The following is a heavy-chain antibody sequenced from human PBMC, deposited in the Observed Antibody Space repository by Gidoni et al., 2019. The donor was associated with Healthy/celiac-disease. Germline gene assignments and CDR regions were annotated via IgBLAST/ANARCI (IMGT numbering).Heavy chain of an antibody. CDR1: AFTFSNAW. J-gene: IGHJ4*02. Sequence: EVQLVEAGGGLGKRGGSVSLSCEASAFTFSNAWMSWVRQAPGTGRALVVRIKSKTDGGTTDYAAPVKGRFTISRDDSKNTLYLQMNSLKTQDTAVYYCTTEGGSSWYKYWGQGTLVTVSS. CDR3: TTEGGSSWYKY. D-gene: IGHD6-13*01. V-gene: IGHV3-15*01. CDR2: IKSKTDGGTT.